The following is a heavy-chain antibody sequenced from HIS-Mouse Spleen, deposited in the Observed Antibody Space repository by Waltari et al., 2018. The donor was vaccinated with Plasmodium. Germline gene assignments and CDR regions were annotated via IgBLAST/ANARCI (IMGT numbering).Heavy chain of an antibody. D-gene: IGHD6-13*01. CDR1: GFTFSCYW. CDR2: IKQDGSEK. V-gene: IGHV3-7*01. J-gene: IGHJ2*01. Sequence: EVQLVESGGGLVQPGGSLRLPWSASGFTFSCYWMSWVRQAPGKGLEWVANIKQDGSEKYYVDSVKGRFTISRDNAKNSLYLQMNSLRAEDTAVYYCASSWYWYFDLWGRGTLVTVSS. CDR3: ASSWYWYFDL.